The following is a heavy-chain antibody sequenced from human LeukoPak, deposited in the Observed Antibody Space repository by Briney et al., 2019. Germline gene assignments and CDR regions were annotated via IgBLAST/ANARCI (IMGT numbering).Heavy chain of an antibody. V-gene: IGHV3-21*01. D-gene: IGHD4-23*01. CDR1: GFTFSTYR. CDR2: ITSSSSYV. Sequence: PGGSLRLSCAASGFTFSTYRMNWVRQAPGKGLEWVSSITSSSSYVYYADSVKGRFTISRDNSKNTLYLQMNSLRAEDTAVYYCAKALDYGGNSGVLGPWGQGTLVTVSS. J-gene: IGHJ4*02. CDR3: AKALDYGGNSGVLGP.